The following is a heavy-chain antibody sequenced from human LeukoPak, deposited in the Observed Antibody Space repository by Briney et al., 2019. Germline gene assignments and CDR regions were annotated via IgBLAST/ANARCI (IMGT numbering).Heavy chain of an antibody. D-gene: IGHD3-10*01. V-gene: IGHV3-13*01. CDR1: GFTFSSYD. J-gene: IGHJ4*02. CDR3: ARARLDYYGSGSPFFDY. Sequence: GGSLRLSCAASGFTFSSYDMHWVRQATGKGVEWGSAIGTAGDTYFPGSVKGRFTISRENAKNSLYLPMNSLKAGDTAVYYCARARLDYYGSGSPFFDYWGQGTLVTVSS. CDR2: IGTAGDT.